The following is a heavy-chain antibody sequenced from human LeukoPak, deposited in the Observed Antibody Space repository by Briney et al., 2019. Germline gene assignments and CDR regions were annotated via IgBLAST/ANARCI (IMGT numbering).Heavy chain of an antibody. Sequence: PSETLSLTCTVSGGSISSSSYYWGWIRQPPGKGLEWIGTTYYSGTTYYNPSLKSRVTISVDTSKNHFSLKLSSVTAADTAVYYCARLDGDYVYYFDYWGQGTLVTVSS. D-gene: IGHD4-17*01. CDR1: GGSISSSSYY. CDR2: TYYSGTT. V-gene: IGHV4-39*02. CDR3: ARLDGDYVYYFDY. J-gene: IGHJ4*02.